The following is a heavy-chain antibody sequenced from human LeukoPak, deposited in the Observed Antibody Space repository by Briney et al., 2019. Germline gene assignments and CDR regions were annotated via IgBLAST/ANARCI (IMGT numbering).Heavy chain of an antibody. Sequence: ASVKVSCKASGYTFTGYYINWVRQAPGQGLEWMGWINPSSDGTNYAQKFQGRVTMTRDTAISTAYMELSRLRGDDTAVYYCARVYRSGSIYGQGYFDNWGQGTLVTVSS. D-gene: IGHD5-18*01. J-gene: IGHJ4*02. V-gene: IGHV1-2*02. CDR1: GYTFTGYY. CDR2: INPSSDGT. CDR3: ARVYRSGSIYGQGYFDN.